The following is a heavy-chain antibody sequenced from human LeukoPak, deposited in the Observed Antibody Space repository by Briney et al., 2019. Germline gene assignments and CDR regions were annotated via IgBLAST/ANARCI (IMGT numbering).Heavy chain of an antibody. CDR3: ARGRTAAAGTKDFDY. CDR2: INHSGST. V-gene: IGHV4-34*01. J-gene: IGHJ4*02. CDR1: GGSFSGYY. D-gene: IGHD6-13*01. Sequence: SETLSLTCAVYGGSFSGYYWSWIRQPPGKGLEWIGEINHSGSTNYNPSLKSRVTISVDTSKNQFSLKLSSVTAADTAVYYCARGRTAAAGTKDFDYWGQGTLVTVSS.